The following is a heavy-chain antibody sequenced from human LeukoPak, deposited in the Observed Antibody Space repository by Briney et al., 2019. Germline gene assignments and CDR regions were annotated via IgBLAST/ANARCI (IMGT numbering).Heavy chain of an antibody. CDR1: GFTFDDYG. Sequence: GGSLRLSCAASGFTFDDYGMSWVRQAPGKGLEWVSGINWNGGSTGYADSVKGRFTISRDNAKNSLYLQMNSLRAEDTALYHCARDLRGATAFDYWGQGTLVTVSS. D-gene: IGHD1-26*01. CDR2: INWNGGST. J-gene: IGHJ4*02. CDR3: ARDLRGATAFDY. V-gene: IGHV3-20*01.